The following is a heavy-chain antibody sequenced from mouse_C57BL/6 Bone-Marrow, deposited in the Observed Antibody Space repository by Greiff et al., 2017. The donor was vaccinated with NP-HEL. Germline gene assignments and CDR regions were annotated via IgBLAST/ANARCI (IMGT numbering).Heavy chain of an antibody. CDR1: GYTFTDYN. Sequence: EVQLQQSGPELVKPGASVKMSCKASGYTFTDYNMHWVKQSHGKSLEWIGYINPNNGGTSYNQKFKGKATLTVNKSSSTAYMELRSLTSEDSAVYYCALGSNHEGYAMDYWGQGTSVTVSS. CDR3: ALGSNHEGYAMDY. CDR2: INPNNGGT. D-gene: IGHD2-5*01. J-gene: IGHJ4*01. V-gene: IGHV1-22*01.